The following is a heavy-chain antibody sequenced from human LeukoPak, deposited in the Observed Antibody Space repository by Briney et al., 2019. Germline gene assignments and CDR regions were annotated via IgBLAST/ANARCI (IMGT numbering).Heavy chain of an antibody. V-gene: IGHV3-11*04. J-gene: IGHJ4*02. CDR2: ISSSGSII. CDR1: GFTFSDYY. CDR3: ARDNYYDFWSGQVED. Sequence: GGSLRLSCAASGFTFSDYYMSWIRQAPGKGLEWVSYISSSGSIIYYADSVKGRFTISRDNAKNSLYLQMNSLRAEDTAVYYCARDNYYDFWSGQVEDWGQGTLVTVSS. D-gene: IGHD3-3*01.